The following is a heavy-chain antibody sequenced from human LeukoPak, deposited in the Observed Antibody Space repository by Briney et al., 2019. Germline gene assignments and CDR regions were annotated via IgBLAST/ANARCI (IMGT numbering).Heavy chain of an antibody. Sequence: SETLSLTCAVYGGSFSGYYWSWIRQPPGKGLEWVGEINHSGSTTYTPSLTSRVTISVDTSKDQFSLKLSSGTAADTAVYYCAIDRRRGDGMDVWGQGTTGTVSS. V-gene: IGHV4-34*01. CDR1: GGSFSGYY. CDR2: INHSGST. D-gene: IGHD3-10*01. CDR3: AIDRRRGDGMDV. J-gene: IGHJ6*01.